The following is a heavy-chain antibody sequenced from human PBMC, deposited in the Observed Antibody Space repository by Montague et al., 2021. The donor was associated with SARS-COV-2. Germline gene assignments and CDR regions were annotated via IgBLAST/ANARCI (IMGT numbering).Heavy chain of an antibody. CDR3: ARDYGDYSYYYGLDV. D-gene: IGHD4-17*01. Sequence: TLSLTCTVSGGSIRSGNYYWSWIRQPAGKGLEWIGRIYSSGXTXYXXXXKXRVTMSVDTSKNQFSLKVISVTAADTAVYYCARDYGDYSYYYGLDVWGQGTTVTVSS. J-gene: IGHJ6*02. CDR2: IYSSGXT. V-gene: IGHV4-61*02. CDR1: GGSIRSGNYY.